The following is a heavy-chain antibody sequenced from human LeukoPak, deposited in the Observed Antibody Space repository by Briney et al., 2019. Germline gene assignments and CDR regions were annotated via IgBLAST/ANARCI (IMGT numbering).Heavy chain of an antibody. J-gene: IGHJ4*02. D-gene: IGHD4-11*01. CDR1: GFTFKLYW. V-gene: IGHV3-74*01. CDR2: INDDGSDT. CDR3: GKDRDYSNFVHYFFDY. Sequence: AGGSLRLSCAVSGFTFKLYWMHWVRQAPGKGPVWVSRINDDGSDTTYADSVKGRFTISRDNSKNTLYLQMNSLRAEDTAVYYWGKDRDYSNFVHYFFDYWGQGTLVTVSS.